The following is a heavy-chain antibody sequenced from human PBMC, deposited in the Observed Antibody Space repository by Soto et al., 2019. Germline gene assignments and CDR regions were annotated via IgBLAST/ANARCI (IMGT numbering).Heavy chain of an antibody. Sequence: QVLLVQSGADVKKPGASVKVSCKTSGYTFTEFDINWVRQALGQGLEWMGWMNTNTGNTGYAQKFQGRVTMTRDTAISTAYMELRGLRSEDTAVYYCGSVVRFFGGQGGYWGQGTLVTVSS. V-gene: IGHV1-8*01. CDR3: GSVVRFFGGQGGY. D-gene: IGHD3-3*01. CDR1: GYTFTEFD. J-gene: IGHJ4*02. CDR2: MNTNTGNT.